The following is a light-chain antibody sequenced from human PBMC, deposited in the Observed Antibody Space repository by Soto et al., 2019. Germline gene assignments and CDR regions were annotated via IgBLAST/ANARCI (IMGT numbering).Light chain of an antibody. CDR3: SLYTSESTYG. CDR2: EAS. J-gene: IGLJ6*01. CDR1: STDFVSYNR. V-gene: IGLV2-18*01. Sequence: QSVLTQPPSVSGSPGQSVTISCTGTSTDFVSYNRVSWYQQPPGTAPKLIIYEASNRPSGVPDRFSGSKSGNTASLTISGLQAEDDADYYCSLYTSESTYGFGRGSKV.